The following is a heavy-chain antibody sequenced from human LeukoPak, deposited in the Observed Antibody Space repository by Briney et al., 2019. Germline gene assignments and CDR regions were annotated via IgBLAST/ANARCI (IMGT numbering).Heavy chain of an antibody. Sequence: GGSLRLSCAAAGFIVSGDFMSWVRQAPGKGLEWVSVIYSDGSTYYADSVKGRFTISRDNSKNTLDLQMTGLRAEDTAVYYCARERGRGRDSPWFDYWGQGTLVTVSS. CDR1: GFIVSGDF. J-gene: IGHJ4*02. V-gene: IGHV3-53*01. CDR2: IYSDGST. D-gene: IGHD1-26*01. CDR3: ARERGRGRDSPWFDY.